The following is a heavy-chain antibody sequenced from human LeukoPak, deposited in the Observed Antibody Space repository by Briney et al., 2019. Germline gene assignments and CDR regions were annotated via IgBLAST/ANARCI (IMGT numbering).Heavy chain of an antibody. D-gene: IGHD3-10*01. CDR3: ARPSRTYYYGSGSYIYAFDI. CDR1: GGSFSGYY. Sequence: SETLFLTCAVYGGSFSGYYWSWIRQPPGKGLEWIGEINHSGSTNYNPSLKSRVTISVDTSKNQFSLKLSSVTAADTAVYYCARPSRTYYYGSGSYIYAFDIWGQGTMVTVSS. CDR2: INHSGST. V-gene: IGHV4-34*01. J-gene: IGHJ3*02.